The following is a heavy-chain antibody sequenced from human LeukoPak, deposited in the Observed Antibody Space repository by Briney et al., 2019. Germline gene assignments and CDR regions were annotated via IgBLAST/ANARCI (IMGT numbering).Heavy chain of an antibody. CDR3: ARAERWLQPTGPPGFDY. Sequence: VASVKVSCKASGGTFSSYAISWVRQAPGQGLEWMGGIIPIFGTANYAQKFQGRVTITTDESTSTAYMELSSLRSEDTAVYYCARAERWLQPTGPPGFDYWGQGTLVTVSS. J-gene: IGHJ4*02. CDR2: IIPIFGTA. CDR1: GGTFSSYA. D-gene: IGHD5-24*01. V-gene: IGHV1-69*05.